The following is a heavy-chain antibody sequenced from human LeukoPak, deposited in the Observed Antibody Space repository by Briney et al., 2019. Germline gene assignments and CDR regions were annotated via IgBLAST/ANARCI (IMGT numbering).Heavy chain of an antibody. J-gene: IGHJ4*02. CDR3: ARGGGGQWLVLGGFDY. D-gene: IGHD6-19*01. CDR1: GGSISSYY. Sequence: SETLSLTCTVSGGSISSYYWSWIRQPAGKGLEWIGRIYTSGSTNYNPSLTSRVTMSVDTSKNQFSLKLSSVTAADTAVYYCARGGGGQWLVLGGFDYWGQGTLVTVSS. CDR2: IYTSGST. V-gene: IGHV4-4*07.